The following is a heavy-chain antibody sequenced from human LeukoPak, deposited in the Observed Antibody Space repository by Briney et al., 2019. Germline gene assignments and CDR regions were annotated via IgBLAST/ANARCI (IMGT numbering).Heavy chain of an antibody. J-gene: IGHJ4*02. CDR2: INSDGSST. CDR1: GFTFSSYW. V-gene: IGHV3-74*01. D-gene: IGHD3-10*01. CDR3: ARDQDWFGELLTANVDY. Sequence: SGGSLRLSCAASGFTFSSYWMHWVRQAPGKGLVWVSRINSDGSSTSYADSVKGRFTISRDNAKNTLYLQMNSLRAEDTAVYYCARDQDWFGELLTANVDYWGQGTLVTVSS.